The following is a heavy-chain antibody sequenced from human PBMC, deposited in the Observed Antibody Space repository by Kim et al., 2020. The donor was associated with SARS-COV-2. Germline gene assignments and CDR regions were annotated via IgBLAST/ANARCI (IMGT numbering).Heavy chain of an antibody. V-gene: IGHV4-59*01. Sequence: SETLSLTCTVSGGSISSYYWSWIRQPPGKGLEWIGYIYYSGSTNYNPSLKSRVTISVDTSKNQFSLKLSSVTAADTAVYYCAGTYSSSWYEYYFDYWGQGTLVTVSS. CDR2: IYYSGST. D-gene: IGHD6-13*01. J-gene: IGHJ4*02. CDR3: AGTYSSSWYEYYFDY. CDR1: GGSISSYY.